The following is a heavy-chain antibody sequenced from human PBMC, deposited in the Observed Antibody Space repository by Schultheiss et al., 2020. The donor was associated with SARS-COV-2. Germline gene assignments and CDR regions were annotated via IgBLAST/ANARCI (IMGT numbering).Heavy chain of an antibody. D-gene: IGHD1-1*01. J-gene: IGHJ5*02. Sequence: SETLSLTCAVFGESFSGFSWTWIRQSPGKGLEWIGQVSHSGGTHFNPSLKRRLTISVDTSKSQFSLRLRSVTAADTAVYYCARHLTPGTPSNSFDPWGQGALVTVSS. CDR3: ARHLTPGTPSNSFDP. V-gene: IGHV4-34*01. CDR2: VSHSGGT. CDR1: GESFSGFS.